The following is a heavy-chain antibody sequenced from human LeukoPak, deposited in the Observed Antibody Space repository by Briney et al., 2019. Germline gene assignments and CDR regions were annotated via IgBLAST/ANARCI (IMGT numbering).Heavy chain of an antibody. V-gene: IGHV3-23*01. D-gene: IGHD2-2*01. CDR3: AKGDDLCSSTSCPSFDY. CDR2: ISGSGGST. J-gene: IGHJ4*02. CDR1: GFTFSSYA. Sequence: GGSLRLSCAASGFTFSSYAMSWVRQAPGKGLEWVSAISGSGGSTYYADSVKGRFTISRDNSKNTLYLQMNSLRAEDTAVYYCAKGDDLCSSTSCPSFDYRGQGTLVTVSS.